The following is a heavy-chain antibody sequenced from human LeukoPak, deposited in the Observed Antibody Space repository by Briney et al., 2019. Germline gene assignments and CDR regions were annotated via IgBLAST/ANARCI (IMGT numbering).Heavy chain of an antibody. J-gene: IGHJ4*02. CDR1: GGSISSGSYY. CDR3: ARGHWGQQLVYDY. V-gene: IGHV4-61*02. D-gene: IGHD6-13*01. Sequence: PSETLSLTCTVSGGSISSGSYYWSWIRQPAGKGLEWIGRIYTSGSTNYNPSLKSRVTISVDTSKNQFSLKLSSVTAADTAVYYCARGHWGQQLVYDYWGQGTLVTVSS. CDR2: IYTSGST.